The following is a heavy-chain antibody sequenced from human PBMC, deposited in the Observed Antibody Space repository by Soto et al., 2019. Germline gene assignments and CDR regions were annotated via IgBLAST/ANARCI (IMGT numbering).Heavy chain of an antibody. Sequence: GGSLRLSCAASGFTFSNAWMNWVRQAPGKGLEWVGRIKSKTDGGTTDYAAPVKGRFTISRDDSKNTLYLQMNSLKTEDTAVYYCTTAIEGVGWSPHDYYYYYGMDVWGQGTTVTVSS. CDR3: TTAIEGVGWSPHDYYYYYGMDV. J-gene: IGHJ6*02. CDR2: IKSKTDGGTT. D-gene: IGHD2-8*01. CDR1: GFTFSNAW. V-gene: IGHV3-15*07.